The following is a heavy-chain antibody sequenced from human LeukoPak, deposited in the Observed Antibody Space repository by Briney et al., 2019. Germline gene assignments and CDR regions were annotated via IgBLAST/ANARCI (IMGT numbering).Heavy chain of an antibody. D-gene: IGHD3-22*01. CDR2: IYTSGST. CDR1: GGSINNYF. J-gene: IGHJ4*02. CDR3: ARESKTYDGSGYYHDS. Sequence: TPSETLSLTCSISGGSINNYFWTWIRQPAGKGLERIGRIYTSGSTDYNPSLKSRVTMSVDTSKNQFSLNLYSVTAADTAVYYCARESKTYDGSGYYHDSWGQGTRVTVSS. V-gene: IGHV4-4*07.